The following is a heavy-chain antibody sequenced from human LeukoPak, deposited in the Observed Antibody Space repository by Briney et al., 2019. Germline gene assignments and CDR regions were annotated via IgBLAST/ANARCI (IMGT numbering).Heavy chain of an antibody. J-gene: IGHJ4*02. CDR2: IYYSGST. V-gene: IGHV4-39*01. D-gene: IGHD3-10*01. CDR3: ARGFLLSEVRGVTPFDY. CDR1: GGSISSSSYY. Sequence: PSETLSLTCTVSGGSISSSSYYWGWIRQPPGKGLEWIGSIYYSGSTYYNPSLKSRVTISVDTSKNQFSLKLSSVTAADTAVYYCARGFLLSEVRGVTPFDYWGQGTLVTVSS.